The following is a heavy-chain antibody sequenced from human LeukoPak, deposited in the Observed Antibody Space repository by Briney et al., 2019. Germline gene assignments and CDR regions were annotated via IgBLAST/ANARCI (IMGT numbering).Heavy chain of an antibody. V-gene: IGHV1-69*04. CDR2: IIPILGIE. CDR3: ARDFGYSASYPDY. D-gene: IGHD1-26*01. CDR1: VGTFSSYA. Sequence: SVTVSRKASVGTFSSYAITWVRQAPGQGLEWMGRIIPILGIENYAQKFQGRVTITADKSTSTAYMDLSSLRSEDTAVYYCARDFGYSASYPDYWGQGTLVTVSS. J-gene: IGHJ4*02.